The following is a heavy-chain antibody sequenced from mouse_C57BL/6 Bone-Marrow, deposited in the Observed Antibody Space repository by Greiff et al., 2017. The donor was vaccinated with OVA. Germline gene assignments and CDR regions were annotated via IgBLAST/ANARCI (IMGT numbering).Heavy chain of an antibody. V-gene: IGHV5-4*01. CDR2: ISDGGSYT. CDR3: ARDRLLLFDY. D-gene: IGHD2-3*01. CDR1: GFTFSSYA. Sequence: VQLKQSGGGLVNPGGSLKLSCAASGFTFSSYAMSWVRQTPEKRLEWVATISDGGSYTYYPDNVKGRFTISRDNAKNNLYLQMSHLKSEDTAMYYCARDRLLLFDYWGQGTTLTVSS. J-gene: IGHJ2*01.